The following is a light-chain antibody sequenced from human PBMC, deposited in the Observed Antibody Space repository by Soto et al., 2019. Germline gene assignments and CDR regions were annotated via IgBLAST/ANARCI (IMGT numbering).Light chain of an antibody. V-gene: IGLV2-14*01. CDR3: SSYTSSR. CDR2: DVS. CDR1: SSDVGGYNY. Sequence: QSALTQPASVSGSPGQSITISCTGTSSDVGGYNYVSWYQQHPGKAPKLMIYDVSNRPSGVSNRFSGSKSGNTASLTISGLQAEDEADYYCSSYTSSRFGGGTKLTDL. J-gene: IGLJ2*01.